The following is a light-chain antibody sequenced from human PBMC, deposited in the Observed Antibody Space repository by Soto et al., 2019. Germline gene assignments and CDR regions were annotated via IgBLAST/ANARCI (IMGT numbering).Light chain of an antibody. CDR3: QQYDTYST. J-gene: IGKJ1*01. CDR1: QDISNY. Sequence: DILMTQSPSSLSASVGDRVTITCQASQDISNYLNWYQQKPGKTPNLLIYDASNLGSGVPSRFSGSGSGTEFTLTISSLQPDDFATYYCQQYDTYSTFGQGTKVDIK. V-gene: IGKV1-33*01. CDR2: DAS.